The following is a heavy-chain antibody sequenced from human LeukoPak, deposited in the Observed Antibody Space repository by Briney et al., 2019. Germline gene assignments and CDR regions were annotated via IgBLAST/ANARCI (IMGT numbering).Heavy chain of an antibody. CDR1: GYSFTSYW. V-gene: IGHV5-51*01. J-gene: IGHJ6*03. D-gene: IGHD6-6*01. CDR3: ARHTTARPYYYYYFMDV. CDR2: IHPGDSDT. Sequence: GESLKISCKVSGYSFTSYWIGWVRQMPGKGLEWMGIIHPGDSDTRYSPSFHGHVTISADKSISTAYLQWGSLKASDTAMYYCARHTTARPYYYYYFMDVWGTGTTVTVSS.